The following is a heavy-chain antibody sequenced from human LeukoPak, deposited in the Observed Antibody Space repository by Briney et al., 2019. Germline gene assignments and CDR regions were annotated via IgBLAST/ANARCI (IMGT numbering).Heavy chain of an antibody. Sequence: GGSLRLSCAASGSTFSKYWMLWVRQAPGKGLESVSRINTDGTVTTYANSVKGRFTVSRDNADNTMFLQMNSVRDEDTAVYYCATKQWLAPPPDSWGQGTPVTVSS. CDR3: ATKQWLAPPPDS. J-gene: IGHJ4*02. D-gene: IGHD6-19*01. CDR1: GSTFSKYW. CDR2: INTDGTVT. V-gene: IGHV3-74*01.